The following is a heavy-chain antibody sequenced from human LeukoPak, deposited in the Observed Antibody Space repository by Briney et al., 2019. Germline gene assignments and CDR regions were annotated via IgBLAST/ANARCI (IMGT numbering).Heavy chain of an antibody. V-gene: IGHV3-30*02. J-gene: IGHJ4*02. CDR1: GFTFSNYG. CDR3: AKDLPAAYFDY. Sequence: GGSLRLSCAASGFTFSNYGMLWVRQAPGKGLEWVAFVRYDESTKFYADSVKGRFTISRDNSKTTLYLQMNGLRAEDTAVYYCAKDLPAAYFDYWGQGTLVTVSS. CDR2: VRYDESTK. D-gene: IGHD2-2*01.